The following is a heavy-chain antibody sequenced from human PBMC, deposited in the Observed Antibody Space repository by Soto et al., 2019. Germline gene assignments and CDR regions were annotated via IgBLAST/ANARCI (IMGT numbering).Heavy chain of an antibody. CDR1: GGYIRSGGYY. J-gene: IGHJ6*02. D-gene: IGHD3-3*01. Sequence: PSETLSLTCTVSGGYIRSGGYYWSWIRQHPGKGLEWIGYIYYSGSTYYNPSLKSRVTISVDTSKNQFSLKLSSVTAADTAVYYCSRDNFIPNYTPLGMDVWGQGTTVTVSS. CDR2: IYYSGST. V-gene: IGHV4-31*03. CDR3: SRDNFIPNYTPLGMDV.